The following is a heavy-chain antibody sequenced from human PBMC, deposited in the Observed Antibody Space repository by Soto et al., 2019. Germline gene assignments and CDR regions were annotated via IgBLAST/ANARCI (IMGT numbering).Heavy chain of an antibody. Sequence: EVQLVESGGGLVQPGGSLRLSCAASGFTFSSYSMNWVRQAPGKGLEWVSYISSSSSTIYYADSVKGRFTISRDNATNSLYLQMNSLRDEDTAVYYCARDRRDGDYYDSSGYNWGQGTLVTVSS. J-gene: IGHJ4*02. D-gene: IGHD3-22*01. CDR3: ARDRRDGDYYDSSGYN. CDR1: GFTFSSYS. CDR2: ISSSSSTI. V-gene: IGHV3-48*02.